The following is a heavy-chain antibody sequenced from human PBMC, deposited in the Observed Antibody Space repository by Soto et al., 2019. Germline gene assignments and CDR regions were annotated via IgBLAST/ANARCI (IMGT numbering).Heavy chain of an antibody. Sequence: SVKVSCKASGGTFSSYSISWVRQAPGQGLEWMGGIIPIFGTANYAQKFQGRVTITADESTSTAYMELSSLRSEDTAVYYCARGIPPSNYYDSSGNDAFDIWGQGTMVTVSS. V-gene: IGHV1-69*13. D-gene: IGHD3-22*01. J-gene: IGHJ3*02. CDR2: IIPIFGTA. CDR1: GGTFSSYS. CDR3: ARGIPPSNYYDSSGNDAFDI.